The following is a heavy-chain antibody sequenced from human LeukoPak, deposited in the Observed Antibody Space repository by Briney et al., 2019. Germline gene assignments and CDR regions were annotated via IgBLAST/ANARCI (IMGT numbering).Heavy chain of an antibody. J-gene: IGHJ4*02. D-gene: IGHD3-22*01. Sequence: ASVKVSCKASGCTFTGYYMHWVRQAPGQGLEWMGWINPNSGGTNYAQKFQGRVTMTRDTSISTAYMELSRLRSDDTAVYYCARFEDYYDSSGYYSLDYWGQGTLVTVSS. CDR1: GCTFTGYY. CDR2: INPNSGGT. V-gene: IGHV1-2*02. CDR3: ARFEDYYDSSGYYSLDY.